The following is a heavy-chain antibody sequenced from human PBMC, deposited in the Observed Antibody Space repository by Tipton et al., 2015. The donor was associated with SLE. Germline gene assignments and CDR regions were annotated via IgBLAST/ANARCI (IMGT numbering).Heavy chain of an antibody. D-gene: IGHD3-3*01. Sequence: TLSLTCAVSGGSITTYYWSWIRQSPGKGLEWIGYFYYSGSTKYNPSLKSRVTMPVDTSKNHFSVKLSSVTAADTAIYYCARVWSGYSSSYFDLWGRGTLVTVSS. CDR1: GGSITTYY. CDR2: FYYSGST. J-gene: IGHJ2*01. CDR3: ARVWSGYSSSYFDL. V-gene: IGHV4-59*01.